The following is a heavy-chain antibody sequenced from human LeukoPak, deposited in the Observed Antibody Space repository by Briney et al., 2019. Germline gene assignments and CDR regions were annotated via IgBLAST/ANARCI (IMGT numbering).Heavy chain of an antibody. J-gene: IGHJ4*02. CDR3: ARGSCSGGSCLTAFDF. CDR1: GGSISSSRYY. CDR2: IYYSGNT. V-gene: IGHV4-39*07. D-gene: IGHD2-15*01. Sequence: SETLSLTCSVSGGSISSSRYYWGWIRQPPGKGLEWLGNIYYSGNTYYNPSLKSRVTISVDTSKNQFSLKLISVTAAETAVYYCARGSCSGGSCLTAFDFWGQGTLVTVSS.